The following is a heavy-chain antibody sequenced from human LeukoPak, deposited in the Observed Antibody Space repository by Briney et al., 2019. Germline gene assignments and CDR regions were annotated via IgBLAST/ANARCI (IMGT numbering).Heavy chain of an antibody. Sequence: ASVKVSCKSSGYTFTSYYMYWVRQAPGQGPEWMGIINPSGSSTSYAQKFQGRVTMTRDTSTSTVYMELSSLRSEDTAVYYCARDSGMVRGTVDYWGQGTLVTVSS. J-gene: IGHJ4*02. CDR2: INPSGSST. CDR3: ARDSGMVRGTVDY. V-gene: IGHV1-46*01. CDR1: GYTFTSYY. D-gene: IGHD3-10*01.